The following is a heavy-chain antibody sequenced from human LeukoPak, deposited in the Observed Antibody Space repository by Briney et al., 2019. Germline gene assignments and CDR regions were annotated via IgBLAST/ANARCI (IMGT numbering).Heavy chain of an antibody. CDR3: ARAGYSSSWPEFDP. V-gene: IGHV1-69*13. CDR1: GGTLSSYA. Sequence: ASVKVSCKASGGTLSSYAISWVRQAPGQGLEWMGGIIPIFGTANYAQKFQGRVTITADESTSTAYMELSSLRSEDTAVYYCARAGYSSSWPEFDPWGQGTLVTVSS. CDR2: IIPIFGTA. D-gene: IGHD6-13*01. J-gene: IGHJ5*02.